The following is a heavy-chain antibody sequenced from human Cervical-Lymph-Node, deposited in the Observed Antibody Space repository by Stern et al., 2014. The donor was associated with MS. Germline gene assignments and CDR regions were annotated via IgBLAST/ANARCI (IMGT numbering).Heavy chain of an antibody. D-gene: IGHD3-3*01. CDR1: GYTFTSYG. Sequence: QMQLVQSGAEVKKPGASVKVSCKASGYTFTSYGISWVRQAPGQGLEWMGWISAYNGNTNYAQKLQGRVTMTTDTSTSTAYMELRSLRSDDTAVYYCASSLVGADYYYYYGMDVWGQGTTVTVSS. CDR2: ISAYNGNT. CDR3: ASSLVGADYYYYYGMDV. V-gene: IGHV1-18*01. J-gene: IGHJ6*02.